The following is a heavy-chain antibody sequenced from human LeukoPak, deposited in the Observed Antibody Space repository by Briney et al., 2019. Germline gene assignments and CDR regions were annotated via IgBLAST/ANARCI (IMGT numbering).Heavy chain of an antibody. Sequence: SETLSLTCTVSGGSLSTYYWSWIRQPPGKGLEWIGYIYNSGSTNYSPSLRSRVTISVDTSKNQFSLKLSSVTAADTAVYYCARQSDSGYDYWGQGTLVTVSS. J-gene: IGHJ4*02. D-gene: IGHD5-12*01. V-gene: IGHV4-59*08. CDR1: GGSLSTYY. CDR3: ARQSDSGYDY. CDR2: IYNSGST.